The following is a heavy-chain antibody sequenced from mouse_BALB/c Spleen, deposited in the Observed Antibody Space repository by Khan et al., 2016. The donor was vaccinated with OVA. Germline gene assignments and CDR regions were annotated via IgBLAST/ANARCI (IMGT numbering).Heavy chain of an antibody. CDR3: ARDYWDVFAY. CDR1: GFNIKDTY. CDR2: IDPANGNP. D-gene: IGHD4-1*01. V-gene: IGHV14-3*02. J-gene: IGHJ3*01. Sequence: VQLQQSGAELVKPGASVKLSCTASGFNIKDTYMHWVKQRPEQGLEWIGRIDPANGNPKFAPKFQDKATITADTSSNTADLQLSSLTSEDTAVYYCARDYWDVFAYWGQGTLVTVSA.